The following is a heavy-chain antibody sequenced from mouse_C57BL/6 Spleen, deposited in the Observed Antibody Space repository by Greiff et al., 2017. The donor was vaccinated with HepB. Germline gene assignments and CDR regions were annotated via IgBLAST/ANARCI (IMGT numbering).Heavy chain of an antibody. CDR2: IHPNSGST. Sequence: QVQLHQSGAELVKPGASVKLSCKASGYTFTSYWMHWVKQRPGQGLEWIGMIHPNSGSTNYNEKSKSKATLTVDKSSSTAYMQLSSLTSEDSAVYYCARGSNLYAMDYWGQGTSVTVSS. V-gene: IGHV1-64*01. D-gene: IGHD2-5*01. J-gene: IGHJ4*01. CDR3: ARGSNLYAMDY. CDR1: GYTFTSYW.